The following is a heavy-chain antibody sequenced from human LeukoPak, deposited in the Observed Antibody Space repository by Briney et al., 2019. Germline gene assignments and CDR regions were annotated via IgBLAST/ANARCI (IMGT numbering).Heavy chain of an antibody. V-gene: IGHV4-39*01. CDR2: IYYSGST. CDR3: ATGTIFGVLLQ. CDR1: GGSVSSSGSF. D-gene: IGHD3-3*01. Sequence: SETLSLTCTVSGGSVSSSGSFWGWIRQPPGKGLEWISTIYYSGSTYFNPSLKRRVTISVDTSKNQFSLKVTSVTAADTAVYYCATGTIFGVLLQWGQRTVVTVSS. J-gene: IGHJ4*02.